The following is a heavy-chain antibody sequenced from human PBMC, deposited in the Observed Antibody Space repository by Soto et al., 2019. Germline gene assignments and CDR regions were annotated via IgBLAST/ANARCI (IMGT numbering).Heavy chain of an antibody. CDR3: AIDLFCSSSSCRGYFDY. D-gene: IGHD2-2*01. CDR2: ISDSGSNT. CDR1: GFTFSSSL. J-gene: IGHJ4*02. Sequence: EVQLLESGGGLVQPGGSLRLSCAASGFTFSSSLMSWVRQAPGKGLEWVSTISDSGSNTYYADSVKGRFTISKANSKNPLYLQVNSLRAEDTAVYYCAIDLFCSSSSCRGYFDYWGLGTLVTVSS. V-gene: IGHV3-23*01.